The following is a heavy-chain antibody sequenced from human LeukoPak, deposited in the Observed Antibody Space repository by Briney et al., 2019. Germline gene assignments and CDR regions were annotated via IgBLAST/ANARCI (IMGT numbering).Heavy chain of an antibody. CDR2: MKSKPEGGTT. J-gene: IGHJ5*02. Sequence: GGSLRLSCLTSGFTFVNASMSWVRQAPVKGLEWVGLMKSKPEGGTTFYAAPVKDRFSISRDDSRNTLYLQMNSLTIGDTGVYYCTTGNPWGQGTLVTVSS. CDR3: TTGNP. CDR1: GFTFVNAS. V-gene: IGHV3-15*01.